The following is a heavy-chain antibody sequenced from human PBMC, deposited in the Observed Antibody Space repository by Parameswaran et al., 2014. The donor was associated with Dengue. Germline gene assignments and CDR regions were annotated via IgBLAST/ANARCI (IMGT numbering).Heavy chain of an antibody. J-gene: IGHJ4*02. Sequence: VRQAPGKGLEWIGEINHSGSTNYNPSLKSRVTISVDTSKNQFSLKLSSVTAADTAVYYCARGPRVGVGANYFDYWGQGTPGHRLL. CDR3: ARGPRVGVGANYFDY. CDR2: INHSGST. V-gene: IGHV4-34*01. D-gene: IGHD1-26*01.